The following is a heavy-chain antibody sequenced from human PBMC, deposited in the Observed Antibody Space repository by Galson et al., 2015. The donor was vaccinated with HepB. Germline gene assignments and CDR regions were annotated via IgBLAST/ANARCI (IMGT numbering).Heavy chain of an antibody. CDR2: ISYDGSNK. CDR3: ARDWRYYDYVWGSYLGY. Sequence: SLRLSCAASGFTFSSYAMHWVRQAPGKGLEWVAVISYDGSNKYYADSVKGRFTISRDNSKNTLYLQMNSLRAEDTAVYYCARDWRYYDYVWGSYLGYWGQGTLVTVSS. CDR1: GFTFSSYA. V-gene: IGHV3-30-3*01. J-gene: IGHJ4*02. D-gene: IGHD3-16*01.